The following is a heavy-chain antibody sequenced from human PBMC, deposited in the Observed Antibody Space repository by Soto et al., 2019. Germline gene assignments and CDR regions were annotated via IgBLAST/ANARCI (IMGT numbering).Heavy chain of an antibody. CDR3: ARDGVGPHGMDV. CDR1: GASVTSYY. V-gene: IGHV4-4*07. D-gene: IGHD2-8*01. CDR2: IYTSGTT. Sequence: QVQLQESDPGLVKPSDTLSLTCTVSGASVTSYYWSWVRQPAGKGLDWIGRIYTSGTTDYNPSLKSRVTMSLDTSKNQFSLKVRSLTASGTAVYFCARDGVGPHGMDVWGQGTTFTASS. J-gene: IGHJ6*02.